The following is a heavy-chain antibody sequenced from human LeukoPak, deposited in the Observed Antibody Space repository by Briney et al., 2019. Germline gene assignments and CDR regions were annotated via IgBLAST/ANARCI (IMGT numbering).Heavy chain of an antibody. Sequence: ASVKVSCKASGYTFTGYYLHWVRQAPGQGLECMGWISPASGATNYAQGFQGRVTMTRDTSISTAYMELSRLTSDDTALYYCARRSSTWYNAFDIRGQGTMVTVSS. V-gene: IGHV1-2*02. CDR1: GYTFTGYY. D-gene: IGHD6-13*01. CDR3: ARRSSTWYNAFDI. J-gene: IGHJ3*02. CDR2: ISPASGAT.